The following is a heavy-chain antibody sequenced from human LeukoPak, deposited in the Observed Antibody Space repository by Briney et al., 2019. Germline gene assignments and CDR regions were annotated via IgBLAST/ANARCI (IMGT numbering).Heavy chain of an antibody. CDR3: ARGEWDLLFDY. D-gene: IGHD1-26*01. V-gene: IGHV4-59*01. CDR2: IFYSGST. Sequence: SETLSLTCTVSGGSISGYYWSWIRQPPGKGLEWIGYIFYSGSTNYNPSLKSRVTISVDTSKNQFSLKLSPVTAADTAVYYCARGEWDLLFDYWGQGTLVTVSS. J-gene: IGHJ4*02. CDR1: GGSISGYY.